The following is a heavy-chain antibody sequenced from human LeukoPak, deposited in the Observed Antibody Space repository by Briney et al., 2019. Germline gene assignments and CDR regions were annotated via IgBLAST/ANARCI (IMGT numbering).Heavy chain of an antibody. Sequence: GRSLRLSCAASGFTSSSYGMSWVRQAPGKGLEWVSAISASGVSKYYADSVKGRFTISRDKSKNTLYLQMNSLRAEDTAVYFCAKEVYSGYYTPGDYWGQGNLVTVSS. CDR1: GFTSSSYG. CDR3: AKEVYSGYYTPGDY. CDR2: ISASGVSK. D-gene: IGHD3-22*01. J-gene: IGHJ4*02. V-gene: IGHV3-23*01.